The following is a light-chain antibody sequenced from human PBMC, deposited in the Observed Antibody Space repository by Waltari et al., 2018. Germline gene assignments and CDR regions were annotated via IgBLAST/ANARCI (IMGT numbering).Light chain of an antibody. CDR1: QSVTRA. V-gene: IGKV3-20*01. J-gene: IGKJ1*01. CDR3: QHYLRLPVT. CDR2: GAS. Sequence: EIVLTQSPGTLSLSPGESATLSRRTSQSVTRALAWYQQKPGQAPRLLIYGASNRATGIPDRFSGSGSGADFSLTISSLQPEDFAVYYCQHYLRLPVTFGQGTKVEVK.